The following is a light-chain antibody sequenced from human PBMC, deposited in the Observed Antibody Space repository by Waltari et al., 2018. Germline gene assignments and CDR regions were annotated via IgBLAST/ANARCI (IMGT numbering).Light chain of an antibody. CDR3: HQFGDPPHT. J-gene: IGKJ2*01. Sequence: EAVLTQSPGTLSLSPGERATLSCKASRPVTNNYVGWYQQKPGQAPRLLINGLSSRGPGVPDRFRASGSGTDFTLIITQLEPEDFAVYYCHQFGDPPHTFGQGTRV. CDR1: RPVTNNY. CDR2: GLS. V-gene: IGKV3-20*01.